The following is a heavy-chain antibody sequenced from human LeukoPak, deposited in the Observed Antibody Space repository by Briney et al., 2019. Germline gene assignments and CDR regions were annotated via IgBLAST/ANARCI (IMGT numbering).Heavy chain of an antibody. Sequence: SETLSLTCTVSGGSISSGGYYWRWIRQHPGKGLEWIGYIYYSGSTYYNPSLKSRVTISVDTSKNQFSLKLSSVTAADTAVYYCARVQYSSSEWFDPWGQGTLVTVSS. CDR3: ARVQYSSSEWFDP. V-gene: IGHV4-31*03. CDR2: IYYSGST. CDR1: GGSISSGGYY. J-gene: IGHJ5*02. D-gene: IGHD6-6*01.